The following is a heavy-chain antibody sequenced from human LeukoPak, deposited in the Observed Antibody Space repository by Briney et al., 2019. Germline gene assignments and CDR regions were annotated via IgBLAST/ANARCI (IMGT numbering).Heavy chain of an antibody. D-gene: IGHD2-15*01. CDR1: GFTFSSYA. CDR3: AKDLRSAWYFDY. Sequence: GSLRLSCAASGFTFSSYAMSWVRQAPGRGLGWVSAISGSGGSTYYADSVKGRFTISRDNSKNTLYLQMNSLRAEDTAVYYCAKDLRSAWYFDYWGQGTLVTVSS. CDR2: ISGSGGST. J-gene: IGHJ4*02. V-gene: IGHV3-23*01.